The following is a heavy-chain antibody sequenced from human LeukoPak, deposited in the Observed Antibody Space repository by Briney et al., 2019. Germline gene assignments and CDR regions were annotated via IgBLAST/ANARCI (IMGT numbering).Heavy chain of an antibody. CDR1: GYTFTSYY. J-gene: IGHJ4*02. CDR3: ARAGYCSGGSCYVHFDY. CDR2: INPSGGST. V-gene: IGHV1-46*01. D-gene: IGHD2-15*01. Sequence: GASVKVSCKASGYTFTSYYMHWVRQAPGQGLEWRGIINPSGGSTSYAQKFQGRVTMTRDTSTSTVYMELSSLRSEDTAVYYCARAGYCSGGSCYVHFDYWGQGTLVTVSS.